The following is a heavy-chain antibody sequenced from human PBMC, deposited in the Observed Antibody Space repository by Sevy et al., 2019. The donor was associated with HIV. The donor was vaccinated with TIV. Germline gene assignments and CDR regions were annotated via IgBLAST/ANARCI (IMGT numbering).Heavy chain of an antibody. CDR2: IYDSGRT. J-gene: IGHJ4*02. CDR1: GGSFSGYY. CDR3: ARSLNHYDSSGYQMGFDY. V-gene: IGHV4-59*01. Sequence: SETLSLTCTVSGGSFSGYYWRWIRQPPGKGLEWIGYIYDSGRTNYNPSLKSRVTISVDTSKKQFSLKLNSVTAADTAVYYCARSLNHYDSSGYQMGFDYWGQGTLITVSS. D-gene: IGHD3-22*01.